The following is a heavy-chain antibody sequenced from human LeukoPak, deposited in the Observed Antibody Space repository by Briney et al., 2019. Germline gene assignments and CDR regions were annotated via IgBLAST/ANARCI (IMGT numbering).Heavy chain of an antibody. J-gene: IGHJ5*02. D-gene: IGHD3-22*01. CDR3: ARVYDSRSDNWFDP. CDR1: GGSISSGGYY. Sequence: SETLSLTCTVSGGSISSGGYYWSWIPQHPGTGLEWIGYIYYSGSTYYNPSLKSRVTISVDTSKNQFSLKLSSVTAADTAVYYCARVYDSRSDNWFDPWGQGTLVTVSS. CDR2: IYYSGST. V-gene: IGHV4-31*03.